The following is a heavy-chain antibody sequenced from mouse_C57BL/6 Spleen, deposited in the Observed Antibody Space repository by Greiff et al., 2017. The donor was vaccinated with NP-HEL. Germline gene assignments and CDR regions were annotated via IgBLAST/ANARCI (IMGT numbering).Heavy chain of an antibody. V-gene: IGHV1-64*01. J-gene: IGHJ1*03. CDR1: GYTFTSYW. D-gene: IGHD1-1*01. CDR3: ARSGTTVVDWYFDV. CDR2: IHPNSGST. Sequence: QVQLQQPGAELVKPGASVKLSCTASGYTFTSYWMHWVKRRPGQGLEWIGMIHPNSGSTNYNEKFQSKATLTVDKSSSTAYMQLSSLTAEDSAVYDCARSGTTVVDWYFDVWGTGTTVTVSS.